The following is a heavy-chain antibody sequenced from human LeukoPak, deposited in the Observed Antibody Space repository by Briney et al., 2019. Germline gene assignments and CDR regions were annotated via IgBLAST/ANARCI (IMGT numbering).Heavy chain of an antibody. CDR1: GFTFSTYS. CDR3: ARAPLEVGGLLWFGELLSPFDY. D-gene: IGHD3-10*01. V-gene: IGHV3-48*01. J-gene: IGHJ4*02. CDR2: ISSSSSTI. Sequence: GGSLRLSCAASGFTFSTYSMNWVRQAPGKGLEWVSYISSSSSTIYYADSVKGRFTISRDNAKNSLHLQMNSLRAEDTGVYYCARAPLEVGGLLWFGELLSPFDYWGQGTLVTVSS.